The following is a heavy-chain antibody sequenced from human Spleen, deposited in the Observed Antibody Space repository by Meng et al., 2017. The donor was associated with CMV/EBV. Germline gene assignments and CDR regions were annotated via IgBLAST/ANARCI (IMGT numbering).Heavy chain of an antibody. J-gene: IGHJ4*02. CDR3: ARGAYISSWYYFDY. V-gene: IGHV6-1*01. D-gene: IGHD6-13*01. CDR2: TYYRSKWRN. CDR1: GDSVSSNSAA. Sequence: SQTLSLTCGISGDSVSSNSAAWNWIRRSPSRGLEWLGRTYYRSKWRNEYAVSVKRRITINADTSKNQFSLQLNSVTPEDTAVYYCARGAYISSWYYFDYWGQGTLVTVSS.